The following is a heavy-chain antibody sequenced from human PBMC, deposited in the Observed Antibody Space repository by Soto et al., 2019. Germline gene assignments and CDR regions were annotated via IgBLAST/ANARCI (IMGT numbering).Heavy chain of an antibody. V-gene: IGHV1-8*01. CDR3: AGRGYYDFWSGCPLDYYGMDV. D-gene: IGHD3-3*01. Sequence: ASVKVSCKASGYTFTSYDINWVRQATGQGLEWMGWMNPNSGNTGYAQKFQGRVTMTRNTSISTAYMELSSLRSEDTAVYYCAGRGYYDFWSGCPLDYYGMDVWGQGTTVTVSS. CDR2: MNPNSGNT. J-gene: IGHJ6*02. CDR1: GYTFTSYD.